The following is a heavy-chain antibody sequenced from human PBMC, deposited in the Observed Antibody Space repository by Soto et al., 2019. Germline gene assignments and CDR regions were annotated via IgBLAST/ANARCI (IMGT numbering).Heavy chain of an antibody. CDR3: ARGLYDYTTSRYPHY. CDR2: ISWNSDTL. Sequence: EVQLVESGGGLVQPGRSLRLSCAASGFTFDDYAMHWVRQAPGKGLEWVTGISWNSDTLGYADSVKGRFTISRDNAKNSLYLQMISLSPEDTAFYYCARGLYDYTTSRYPHYWGQKTRVTVTS. J-gene: IGHJ4*02. V-gene: IGHV3-9*01. D-gene: IGHD3-16*02. CDR1: GFTFDDYA.